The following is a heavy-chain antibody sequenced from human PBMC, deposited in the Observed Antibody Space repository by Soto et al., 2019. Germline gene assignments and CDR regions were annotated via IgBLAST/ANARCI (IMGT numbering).Heavy chain of an antibody. CDR3: ARAGGYYDILTGYAYFDY. CDR2: IKQDGSEK. J-gene: IGHJ4*02. Sequence: GGSLRLSCAASGFTFSSYWMSWVRQAPGKGLEWVANIKQDGSEKYYVDSVKGRFTISRDNAKNSLYLQMNSLRAEDTAVYYCARAGGYYDILTGYAYFDYWGQGTLVTVSS. D-gene: IGHD3-9*01. CDR1: GFTFSSYW. V-gene: IGHV3-7*01.